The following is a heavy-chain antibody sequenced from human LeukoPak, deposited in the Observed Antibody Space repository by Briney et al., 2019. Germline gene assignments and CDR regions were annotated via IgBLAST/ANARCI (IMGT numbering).Heavy chain of an antibody. CDR1: GITLSNYG. CDR2: ISSSGRTI. V-gene: IGHV3-11*01. J-gene: IGHJ6*03. CDR3: ARDLWGGSSFYMDV. D-gene: IGHD6-6*01. Sequence: GGSLRLSCAVSGITLSNYGMSWVRQAPGKGLEWVSYISSSGRTIYYADSVKGRFTISRDNAKNSLSLQMNSLRAEDMAVYFCARDLWGGSSFYMDVWGQGTTVTVSS.